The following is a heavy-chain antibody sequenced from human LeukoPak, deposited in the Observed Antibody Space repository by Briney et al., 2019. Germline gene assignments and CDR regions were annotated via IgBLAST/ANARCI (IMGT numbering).Heavy chain of an antibody. CDR1: GGSISSGSYY. CDR2: IYTSGST. CDR3: ARDSASVVSSD. D-gene: IGHD3-16*02. V-gene: IGHV4-61*02. Sequence: SETLSLTCTVSGGSISSGSYYWSWIRQPAGKGLEWIGRIYTSGSTNYHPSLKSRVTISVDTSKNQFSRKLSSVTAADTAVYYCARDSASVVSSDWGQRTLVTVSS. J-gene: IGHJ4*02.